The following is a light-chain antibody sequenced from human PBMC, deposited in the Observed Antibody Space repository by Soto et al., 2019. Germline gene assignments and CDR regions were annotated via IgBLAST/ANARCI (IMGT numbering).Light chain of an antibody. CDR2: DAS. CDR3: QQRSNWPPA. V-gene: IGKV3-11*01. CDR1: QSVSSY. Sequence: EIVLTQSPATLSLSPGARATLSCSASQSVSSYLAWYQQKPGQAPRLLIYDASNRATGIPARFSGSGSGTDFTLTISSLEPEDCAVYYCQQRSNWPPAFGQGTRLEIK. J-gene: IGKJ5*01.